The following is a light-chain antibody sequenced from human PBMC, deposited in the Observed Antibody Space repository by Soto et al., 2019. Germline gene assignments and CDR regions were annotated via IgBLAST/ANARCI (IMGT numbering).Light chain of an antibody. V-gene: IGLV2-14*01. J-gene: IGLJ2*01. CDR3: SSYTSSRIVV. CDR1: SSDVGGYNY. Sequence: QSALTQPASVSGSPGQSITISCTGTSSDVGGYNYVSWFQQHPGKAPKLMIYEVTNRPSGVSYRVSGSKSGNTASLTISGLQAEDEADYSCSSYTSSRIVVFGGGTKLTVL. CDR2: EVT.